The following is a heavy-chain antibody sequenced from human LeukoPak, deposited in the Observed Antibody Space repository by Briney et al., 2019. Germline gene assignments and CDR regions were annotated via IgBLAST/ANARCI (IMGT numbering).Heavy chain of an antibody. V-gene: IGHV1-69*13. Sequence: GASVKVSCKAPADTFTRHAIMWVRQAPGQGLEWVGDIIPMFGTSHYAQKFHGRVTITADGSTTTAYMEVRSLISEDTAVYYCARWDAYCADDCLTVLDLWGQGTLVTVSS. CDR1: ADTFTRHA. CDR3: ARWDAYCADDCLTVLDL. J-gene: IGHJ4*02. CDR2: IIPMFGTS. D-gene: IGHD2-21*02.